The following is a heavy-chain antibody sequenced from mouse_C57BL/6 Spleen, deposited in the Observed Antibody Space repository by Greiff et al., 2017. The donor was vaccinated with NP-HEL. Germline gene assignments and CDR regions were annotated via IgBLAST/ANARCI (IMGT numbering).Heavy chain of an antibody. Sequence: VQLQQSGPELVKPGASVKISCKASGYSFTSYYIHWVKQRPGQGLEWIGWIYPGSGNTKYNEKFKGKATLTADTSSSTAYMQLSSLTSEDYAADYCARTGGDYYAMDYWGQGTSVTVSS. V-gene: IGHV1-66*01. CDR3: ARTGGDYYAMDY. CDR1: GYSFTSYY. CDR2: IYPGSGNT. J-gene: IGHJ4*01.